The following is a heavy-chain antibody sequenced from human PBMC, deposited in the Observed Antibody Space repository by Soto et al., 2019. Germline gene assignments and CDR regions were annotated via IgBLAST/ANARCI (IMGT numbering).Heavy chain of an antibody. CDR3: ARDGYRCTSTRWSSWPDPHFDH. CDR1: GYTFTNYG. D-gene: IGHD2-2*01. CDR2: ISPYNGNT. Sequence: QVQLVQSGDEVKKPGASVKVSCKASGYTFTNYGISWVRQAPGQGLEWMGWISPYNGNTKYPQKLQGRVTITADTSPRTSYMGLRRLRSDDTAVYLWARDGYRCTSTRWSSWPDPHFDHSCRGPLV. J-gene: IGHJ2*01. V-gene: IGHV1-18*01.